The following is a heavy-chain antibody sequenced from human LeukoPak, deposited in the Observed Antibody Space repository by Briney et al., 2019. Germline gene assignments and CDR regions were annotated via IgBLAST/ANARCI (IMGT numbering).Heavy chain of an antibody. CDR3: ARTNCSGGSCHSIFDY. J-gene: IGHJ4*02. Sequence: SETLSLTCAVYGGSFSGYYWSWIRQPPGKGLEWIGEINHSGSTNYNPSLKSRVTISVDTSKNQFSLKLSSVTAADTAVYYCARTNCSGGSCHSIFDYRGQGTLVTVSS. CDR1: GGSFSGYY. CDR2: INHSGST. D-gene: IGHD2-15*01. V-gene: IGHV4-34*01.